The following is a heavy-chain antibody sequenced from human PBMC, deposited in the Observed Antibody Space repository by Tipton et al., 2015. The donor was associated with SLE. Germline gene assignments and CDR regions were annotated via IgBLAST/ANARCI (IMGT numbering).Heavy chain of an antibody. CDR3: ARAITRGDFDY. J-gene: IGHJ4*02. CDR2: IYYSGTT. D-gene: IGHD3-10*01. Sequence: TLSLTCTVSGGSISRYYWSWIRQPPGKGLEWIGYIYYSGTTNYNPTLKSRVTISVDTSKNQFSLKLSSVTAADTAVYYCARAITRGDFDYWGQGTLVTVSS. CDR1: GGSISRYY. V-gene: IGHV4-59*08.